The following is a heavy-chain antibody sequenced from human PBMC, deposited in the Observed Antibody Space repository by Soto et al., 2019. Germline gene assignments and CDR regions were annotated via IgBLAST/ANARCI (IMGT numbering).Heavy chain of an antibody. V-gene: IGHV4-31*03. CDR3: ANGGSYYFDY. Sequence: SETLSLTCTVSGGSISSGGYYWSWIRQHPGKGLEWIGYIYYSGSTYYNPSLKSRVTISVDTSKNQFSLKLSSVTAADTAVYYCANGGSYYFDYWGQGTLVTVSS. J-gene: IGHJ4*02. CDR1: GGSISSGGYY. CDR2: IYYSGST.